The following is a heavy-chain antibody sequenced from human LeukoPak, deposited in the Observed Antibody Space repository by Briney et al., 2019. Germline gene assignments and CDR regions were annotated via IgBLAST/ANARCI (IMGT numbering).Heavy chain of an antibody. V-gene: IGHV3-30*18. D-gene: IGHD2-2*01. CDR1: GFTFSSYG. CDR2: ISYDGSNK. J-gene: IGHJ4*02. CDR3: AKGRFIVVVPAALDY. Sequence: PGGSLRLSCAASGFTFSSYGMHWVRQAPGKGLEWVAVISYDGSNKYYADSVKGRFTISRDNSKNTLYLQMNSLRAEDTAVYYCAKGRFIVVVPAALDYWGQGTLVTVSS.